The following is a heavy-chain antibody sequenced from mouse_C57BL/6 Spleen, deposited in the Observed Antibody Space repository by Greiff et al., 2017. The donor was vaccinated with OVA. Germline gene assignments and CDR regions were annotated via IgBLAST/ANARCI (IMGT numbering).Heavy chain of an antibody. J-gene: IGHJ1*03. Sequence: EVQVVESGGGLVKPGGSLKLSCAASGFTFSSYAMSWVRQTPEKRLEWVATISDGGSYTNYPDNFKGRSTFTGDNAKNNQYLQMSHLKSEDTAMYCGAREDYGSSYGYFDDWGKGTTVTVSS. CDR1: GFTFSSYA. CDR3: AREDYGSSYGYFDD. V-gene: IGHV5-4*01. D-gene: IGHD1-1*01. CDR2: ISDGGSYT.